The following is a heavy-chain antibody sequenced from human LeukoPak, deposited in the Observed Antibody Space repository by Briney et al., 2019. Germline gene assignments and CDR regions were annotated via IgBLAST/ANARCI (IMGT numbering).Heavy chain of an antibody. CDR2: IIPMYGTP. Sequence: SVKDSCKAPGDTFSASSFNWVRQAPGHGLEWMGGIIPMYGTPDCAQKFQGRVTITTDDSTSTVYMDLSRLTSEDSAIYYCARDEAYRGVIIYAFVLWGQGTVVAVTS. CDR3: ARDEAYRGVIIYAFVL. CDR1: GDTFSASS. V-gene: IGHV1-69*05. J-gene: IGHJ3*01. D-gene: IGHD3-10*01.